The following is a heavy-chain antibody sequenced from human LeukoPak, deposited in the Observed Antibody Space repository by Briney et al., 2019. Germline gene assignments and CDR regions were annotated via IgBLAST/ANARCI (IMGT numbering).Heavy chain of an antibody. Sequence: GGSLRLSCVGSGFTFSRYWLNWVRQAPGKGLEWVANMNQDGSEIYYLDSVKGRFTISRDNAKNSVYLQMNGLKAEDTAVYYCARVGARQILEYWGQGTLVTVSS. CDR2: MNQDGSEI. D-gene: IGHD4-17*01. V-gene: IGHV3-7*01. CDR3: ARVGARQILEY. CDR1: GFTFSRYW. J-gene: IGHJ4*02.